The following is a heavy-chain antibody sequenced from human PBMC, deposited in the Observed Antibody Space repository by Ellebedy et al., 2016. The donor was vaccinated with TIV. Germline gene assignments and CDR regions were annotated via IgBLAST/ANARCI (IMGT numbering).Heavy chain of an antibody. CDR2: ISAGGGDT. D-gene: IGHD3-22*01. V-gene: IGHV3-23*01. CDR3: AKVGRLYYESSGEP. CDR1: GFTFSPYV. Sequence: GESLKISCAASGFTFSPYVMSWVRQAPGKGLGWVSTISAGGGDTYYADSVKGLFNIFRDNSENTLYLQMNSLRAEDTDVYYCAKVGRLYYESSGEPWGQGSLVTVSS. J-gene: IGHJ5*02.